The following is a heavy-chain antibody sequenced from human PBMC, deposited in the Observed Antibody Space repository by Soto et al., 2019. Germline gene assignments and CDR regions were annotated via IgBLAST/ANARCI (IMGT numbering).Heavy chain of an antibody. D-gene: IGHD5-18*01. CDR2: ISSSSGYI. Sequence: EVQLVESGGGLVKPGGSLRLSCAASGFTFSTYSMNWVRQAPGKGLAWVSSISSSSGYIYYADSVKCRFTISRDDAKNSLSLQMNSLRAEDTAVYYCARVRSYSYGQGYGMDVWGQGTTVTVSS. CDR1: GFTFSTYS. V-gene: IGHV3-21*01. CDR3: ARVRSYSYGQGYGMDV. J-gene: IGHJ6*02.